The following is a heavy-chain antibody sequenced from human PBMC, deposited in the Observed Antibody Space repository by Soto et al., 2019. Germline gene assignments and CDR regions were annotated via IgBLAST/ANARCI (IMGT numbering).Heavy chain of an antibody. CDR1: GGSISSGDYY. V-gene: IGHV4-30-4*01. J-gene: IGHJ3*02. CDR2: IYYSGST. CDR3: AGARYGSYSHAFDI. D-gene: IGHD1-26*01. Sequence: QVQLQESGPGLVKPSQTLSLTCTVSGGSISSGDYYWSWIRQPPGKGLEWIGYIYYSGSTYYNPSTKSRVTISVDTSKNQFALKLGSVTAADTAVYYCAGARYGSYSHAFDIWGQGTMVTVSS.